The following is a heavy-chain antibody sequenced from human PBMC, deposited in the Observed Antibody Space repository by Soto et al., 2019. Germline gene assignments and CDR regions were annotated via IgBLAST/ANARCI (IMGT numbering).Heavy chain of an antibody. Sequence: EVQLLDSGGGLVQPGGSLRLSCAASGFTFSSYVMSWVRQAPGKGLEWVSAFSGSGGNTYYADSVKGRLTISRDNSKNILYLQMNSLRAEDTAVYYCAKAGYCSRTRCHIGVPNYYFDYWSQGTLVTVSS. CDR1: GFTFSSYV. J-gene: IGHJ4*02. V-gene: IGHV3-23*01. CDR3: AKAGYCSRTRCHIGVPNYYFDY. CDR2: FSGSGGNT. D-gene: IGHD2-2*02.